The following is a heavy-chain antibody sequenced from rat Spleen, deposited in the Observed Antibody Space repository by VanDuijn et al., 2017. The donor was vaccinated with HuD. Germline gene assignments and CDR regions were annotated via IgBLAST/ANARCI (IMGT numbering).Heavy chain of an antibody. CDR1: GFTFSNYY. Sequence: EVQLVESGGGLVQPGRSLKLSCAASGFTFSNYYMAWVRQAPTKGLEWVAYINTGGGKTYYRDSVRGRFTISKNNAKSTLYLQMDSLRSEDTATYYCTTANNGGFSELYYFDYWGQGVMVTVSS. J-gene: IGHJ2*01. CDR3: TTANNGGFSELYYFDY. CDR2: INTGGGKT. V-gene: IGHV5-27*01. D-gene: IGHD1-11*01.